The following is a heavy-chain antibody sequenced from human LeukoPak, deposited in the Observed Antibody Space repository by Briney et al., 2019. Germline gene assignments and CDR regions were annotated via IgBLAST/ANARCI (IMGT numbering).Heavy chain of an antibody. CDR3: AGDKAAAGPLDY. CDR2: ISGSSSYI. V-gene: IGHV3-21*01. D-gene: IGHD6-13*01. CDR1: GFTFSSYS. Sequence: GESLRLSCAASGFTFSSYSMNWVRQAPGKGLEWVSSISGSSSYIYYADSVKGRFTISRDNAKNSLYLQMNSLRAEDTAVYYCAGDKAAAGPLDYWGQGTLVIVSS. J-gene: IGHJ4*02.